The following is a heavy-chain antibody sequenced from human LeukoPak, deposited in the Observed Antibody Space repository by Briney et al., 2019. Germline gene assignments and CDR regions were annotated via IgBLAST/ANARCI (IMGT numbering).Heavy chain of an antibody. Sequence: GGCLRLSCAASGFTFSSYEMNWVRQAPGKGLEWVSYISSSGSTIYYADSVKGRFTISRDNAKNSLYLQMNSLRADDTAVYYCARALTTTMAPGGGQGTLVTVSS. J-gene: IGHJ4*02. V-gene: IGHV3-48*03. CDR3: ARALTTTMAPG. CDR2: ISSSGSTI. CDR1: GFTFSSYE. D-gene: IGHD5-18*01.